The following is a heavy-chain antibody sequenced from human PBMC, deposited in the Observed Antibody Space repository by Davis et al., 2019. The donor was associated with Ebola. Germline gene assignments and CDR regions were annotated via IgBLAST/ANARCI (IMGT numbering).Heavy chain of an antibody. Sequence: GGSLRLSCVASGFTFTRYWMSWVRQAPGKGLEWVANIKQDGSEKYYVDSVKGRFTISRENAKNSLNLQMNSLRVEDTAVYYCATDRNWDFDYWGQGTLATVSS. CDR3: ATDRNWDFDY. J-gene: IGHJ4*02. CDR1: GFTFTRYW. CDR2: IKQDGSEK. D-gene: IGHD7-27*01. V-gene: IGHV3-7*01.